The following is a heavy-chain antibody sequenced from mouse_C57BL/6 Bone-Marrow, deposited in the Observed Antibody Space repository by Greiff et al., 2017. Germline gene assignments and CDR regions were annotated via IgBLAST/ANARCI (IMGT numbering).Heavy chain of an antibody. CDR3: ANDLLWLRRYYYAMDY. J-gene: IGHJ4*01. CDR2: INPNNGGT. V-gene: IGHV1-22*01. Sequence: EVQLQQSGPELVKPGASVKMSCKASGYTFTDYNMHWVKQSHGKSLEWIGYINPNNGGTSYNQTFKGKATLTVNKSSSTAYMDLRSLTSEDSAVYYCANDLLWLRRYYYAMDYWGQGTSVTVSS. D-gene: IGHD2-2*01. CDR1: GYTFTDYN.